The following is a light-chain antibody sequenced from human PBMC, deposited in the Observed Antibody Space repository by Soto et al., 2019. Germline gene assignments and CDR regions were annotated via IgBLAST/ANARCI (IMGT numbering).Light chain of an antibody. J-gene: IGLJ1*01. V-gene: IGLV1-44*01. CDR1: SSNIGSNT. CDR3: EAWVGSLNGHYA. Sequence: QSALTQPPSASGTPGQRVTISCSGSSSNIGSNTVNWYQQLPGTAPKLLIYSNNQRPSGVPDRFSGSKSGTSASLAISGLQSEDEADYYCEAWVGSLNGHYAFGTGSEVTV. CDR2: SNN.